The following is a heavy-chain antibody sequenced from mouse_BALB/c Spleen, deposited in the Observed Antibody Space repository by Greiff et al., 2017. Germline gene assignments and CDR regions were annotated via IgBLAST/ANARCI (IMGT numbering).Heavy chain of an antibody. CDR1: GFSLTSYG. J-gene: IGHJ1*01. CDR3: ARKDGYYWYFDV. Sequence: VKLVESGPGLVQPSQSLSITCTVSGFSLTSYGVHWVRQSPGKGLEWLGVIWSGGSTDYNAAFISRLSISKDNSKSQVFFKMNSLQANDTAIYYCARKDGYYWYFDVWGAGTTVTVSS. D-gene: IGHD2-3*01. CDR2: IWSGGST. V-gene: IGHV2-2*02.